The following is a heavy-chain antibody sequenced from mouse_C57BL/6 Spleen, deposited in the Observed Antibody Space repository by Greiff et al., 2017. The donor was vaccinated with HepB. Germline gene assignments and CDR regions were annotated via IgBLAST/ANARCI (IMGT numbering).Heavy chain of an antibody. V-gene: IGHV1-39*01. CDR2: INPNYGTT. J-gene: IGHJ2*01. CDR3: ARMAYGSSYEYFDY. D-gene: IGHD1-1*01. Sequence: VQLQQSGPELVKPGASVKISCKASGYSFTDYNMNWVKQSNGKSLEWIGVINPNYGTTSYNQKFKGKATLTVDQPSSTAYMQLNSLTSEDSAVYYCARMAYGSSYEYFDYWGQGTTLTVSS. CDR1: GYSFTDYN.